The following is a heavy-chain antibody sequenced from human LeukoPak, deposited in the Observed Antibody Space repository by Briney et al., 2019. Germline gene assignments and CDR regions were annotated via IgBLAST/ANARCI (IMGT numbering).Heavy chain of an antibody. Sequence: ASVKVSCKASGYTYTSYGINWVRQAPGQGLEWMGWISAYSGNTNYAERLQGRVTMTTDTSTSTVYMELRSLRSDNTAVYYCASSGGRVQKNYYYGMDVWGQGTTVTVSS. CDR2: ISAYSGNT. V-gene: IGHV1-18*01. D-gene: IGHD3-10*01. CDR3: ASSGGRVQKNYYYGMDV. J-gene: IGHJ6*02. CDR1: GYTYTSYG.